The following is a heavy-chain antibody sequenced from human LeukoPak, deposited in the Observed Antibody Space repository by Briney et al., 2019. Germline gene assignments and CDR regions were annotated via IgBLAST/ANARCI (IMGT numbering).Heavy chain of an antibody. D-gene: IGHD2-15*01. J-gene: IGHJ3*02. Sequence: SVEVSCKASGGIFSRYAISWVRQAPGQGLEWMGGIIPIFGTANYAQKFQGRVTITADESTSTAYMELSSLRSEDTAVYFCARDRVVGLGLDNAFDIWGQGTVVTVSS. V-gene: IGHV1-69*01. CDR1: GGIFSRYA. CDR2: IIPIFGTA. CDR3: ARDRVVGLGLDNAFDI.